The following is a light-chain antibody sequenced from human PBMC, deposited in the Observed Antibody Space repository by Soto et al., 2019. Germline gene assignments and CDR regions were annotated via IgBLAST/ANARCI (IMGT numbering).Light chain of an antibody. CDR3: QQYDSYSPWT. V-gene: IGKV1-5*01. J-gene: IGKJ1*01. Sequence: DIQMTQSPSTLSASVGDRVTITCRASQSLSRWLAWYQQIPGKAPKLLISDGSNLERGVPSRFSGSGSGTEFTLTISRLQPDDFATYYCQQYDSYSPWTFGQGTKVEIK. CDR1: QSLSRW. CDR2: DGS.